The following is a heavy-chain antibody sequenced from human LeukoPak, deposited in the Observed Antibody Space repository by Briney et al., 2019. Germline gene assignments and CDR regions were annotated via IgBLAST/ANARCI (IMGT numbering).Heavy chain of an antibody. D-gene: IGHD5-12*01. CDR1: GFTLSDYY. CDR2: ISSSSSTI. V-gene: IGHV3-11*04. Sequence: GGSLRLSCAASGFTLSDYYMSWVRQAPGKGLEWVSYISSSSSTIYYADSVKGRFTISRDNAKNSLYLQMNSLRAEDTAVYYCAIIPEYIVATITVDYWGQGTLVTVSS. CDR3: AIIPEYIVATITVDY. J-gene: IGHJ4*02.